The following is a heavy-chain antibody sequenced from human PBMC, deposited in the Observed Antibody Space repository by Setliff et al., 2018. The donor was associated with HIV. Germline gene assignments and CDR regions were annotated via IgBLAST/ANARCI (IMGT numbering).Heavy chain of an antibody. J-gene: IGHJ5*02. D-gene: IGHD3-10*01. CDR3: ARHSGVASPNWFDP. Sequence: SLTCTVSGGSISGHYWSWIRQPPGRGLEWIGYIYSSGSTNFNPPLQSRVTISVDTSKNQFSLKLSSVTAADTAVYYCARHSGVASPNWFDPWGQGTLVTVSS. V-gene: IGHV4-4*09. CDR2: IYSSGST. CDR1: GGSISGHY.